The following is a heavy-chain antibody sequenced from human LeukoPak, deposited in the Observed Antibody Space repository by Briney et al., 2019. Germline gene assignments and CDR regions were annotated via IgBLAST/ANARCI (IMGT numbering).Heavy chain of an antibody. J-gene: IGHJ4*02. Sequence: GGPLRLSCAASGFTFRNYGMTWVRQAPGKGLEWVAGISGSGGTTHYSDSVKGRCTISRDNSKNTLSLQINSLRAEDTAVYYCAQIHDHGDYVAFWGQGALVTVSS. V-gene: IGHV3-23*01. CDR1: GFTFRNYG. CDR2: ISGSGGTT. D-gene: IGHD1-1*01. CDR3: AQIHDHGDYVAF.